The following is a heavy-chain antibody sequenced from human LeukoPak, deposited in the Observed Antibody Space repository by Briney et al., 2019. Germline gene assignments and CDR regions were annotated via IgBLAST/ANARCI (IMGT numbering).Heavy chain of an antibody. D-gene: IGHD2-15*01. CDR3: AELRRDCSGGSCYSGYYYYMDV. CDR1: GGSFSGYY. J-gene: IGHJ6*03. CDR2: NNHSGST. Sequence: PSETLSLTCAVYGGSFSGYYWSWIRQPPGKGLEWIGENNHSGSTNYNPSLKSRVTISVDTSKNQFSLKLSSVTAADTAVYYRAELRRDCSGGSCYSGYYYYMDVWGKGTTVTVSS. V-gene: IGHV4-34*01.